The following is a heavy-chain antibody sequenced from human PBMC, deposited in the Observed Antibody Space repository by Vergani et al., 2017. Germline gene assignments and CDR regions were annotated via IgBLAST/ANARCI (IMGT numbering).Heavy chain of an antibody. Sequence: QVQLQESGPGLVKSSETLSLTCAVSGGSFSGYYWSWIRQPPGKGLEWIGEINHSGSTNYNPSLKSRVTISVDTSKNQFSLKLSSVTAADTAVYYCARGPLYSSSWYSWEGYFDLWGRGTLVTVSS. V-gene: IGHV4-34*01. J-gene: IGHJ2*01. D-gene: IGHD6-13*01. CDR2: INHSGST. CDR1: GGSFSGYY. CDR3: ARGPLYSSSWYSWEGYFDL.